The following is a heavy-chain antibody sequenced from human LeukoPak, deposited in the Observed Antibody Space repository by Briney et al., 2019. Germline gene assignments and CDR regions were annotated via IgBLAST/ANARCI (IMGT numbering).Heavy chain of an antibody. CDR3: AKAAAAGTVSRDY. Sequence: GGSLRLSCAASGFTFSSYGMHWVRQAPGKGLEWVAVISYDGSNKYYADSVRGRFTISRDNSKNTLYLQMNSLRAEDTAVYYCAKAAAAGTVSRDYWGQGTLVTVSS. CDR2: ISYDGSNK. V-gene: IGHV3-30*18. D-gene: IGHD6-13*01. J-gene: IGHJ4*02. CDR1: GFTFSSYG.